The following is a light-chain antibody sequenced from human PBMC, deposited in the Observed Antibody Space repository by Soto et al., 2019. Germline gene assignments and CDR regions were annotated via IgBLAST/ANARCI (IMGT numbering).Light chain of an antibody. V-gene: IGKV3-11*01. CDR2: DAT. Sequence: EIVLTQSPATLSLSPGERATLSCRASQSVSSHLASYQQNPGQAPRLLIYDATNSATGIPARFSGSWSGTDFTLTISSLKPEDFAVYYGHHRSNWPLPFGQGTRLVIK. CDR3: HHRSNWPLP. CDR1: QSVSSH. J-gene: IGKJ5*01.